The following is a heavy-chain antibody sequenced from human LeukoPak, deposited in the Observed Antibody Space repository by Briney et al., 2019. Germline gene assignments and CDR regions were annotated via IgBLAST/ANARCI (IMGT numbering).Heavy chain of an antibody. J-gene: IGHJ3*02. CDR3: ARGLYSRYYYGSGSYSHYDAFDI. CDR1: GYTLTELS. V-gene: IGHV1-24*01. CDR2: FDPEDGET. Sequence: ASVKVSCKVSGYTLTELSMHWVRQAPGKGLEWMGGFDPEDGETIYAQKFQGRVTMTEDTSTDTAYMELRSLRSDDTAVYYCARGLYSRYYYGSGSYSHYDAFDIWGQGTMVTVSS. D-gene: IGHD3-10*01.